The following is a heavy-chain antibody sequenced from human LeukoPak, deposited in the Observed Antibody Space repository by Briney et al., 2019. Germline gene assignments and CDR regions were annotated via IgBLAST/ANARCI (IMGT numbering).Heavy chain of an antibody. J-gene: IGHJ4*02. CDR2: IYPGDSDT. V-gene: IGHV5-51*01. Sequence: GESLKISCKGSGYSFTSYWIGWVRQMPGKGLEWMGIIYPGDSDTRSSPSFQGQVTISADKSISTAYLQWSSLKASDTAMYYCARGQWAYYGDYVGFDYWGQGTLVTVSS. D-gene: IGHD4-17*01. CDR1: GYSFTSYW. CDR3: ARGQWAYYGDYVGFDY.